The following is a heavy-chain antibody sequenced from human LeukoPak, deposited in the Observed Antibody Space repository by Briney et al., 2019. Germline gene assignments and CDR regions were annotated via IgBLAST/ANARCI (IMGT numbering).Heavy chain of an antibody. V-gene: IGHV4-34*01. D-gene: IGHD2-15*01. Sequence: SETLSLTCAVYGGSFSGYYWSWIRQPPGKGLEWIGEINHSGSTNYNPSLKSRVTISVDTSKNQFSLKLSSVTAADTAVYYCARESPYCRNWFDPWGQGTLVTVSS. CDR3: ARESPYCRNWFDP. J-gene: IGHJ5*02. CDR2: INHSGST. CDR1: GGSFSGYY.